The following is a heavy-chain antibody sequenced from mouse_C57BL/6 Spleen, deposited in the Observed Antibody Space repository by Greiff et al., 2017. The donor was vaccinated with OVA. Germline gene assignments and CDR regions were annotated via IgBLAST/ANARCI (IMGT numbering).Heavy chain of an antibody. V-gene: IGHV3-6*01. CDR2: ISYDGSN. CDR3: ARDLPLTTVVATD. D-gene: IGHD1-1*01. Sequence: EVKLMESGPGLVKPSQSLSLTCSVTGYSITSCYYWNLIRQFPGNKLEWMGYISYDGSNNYNPSLKNRISITRDTSKNQFFLKLNSVTTEDTATYYCARDLPLTTVVATDWGQGTTLTVSS. J-gene: IGHJ2*01. CDR1: GYSITSCYY.